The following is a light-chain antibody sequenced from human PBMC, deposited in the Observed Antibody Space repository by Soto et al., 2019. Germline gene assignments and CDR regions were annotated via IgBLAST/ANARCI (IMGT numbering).Light chain of an antibody. CDR1: NSDAGGCKY. CDR2: DVS. CDR3: YSYAGTYALGV. Sequence: QSALTQPRSVSGSPGQSVAISCTGTNSDAGGCKYVSWYQQHPGKAPKLVIYDVSERPSGVPDRFSGSRSGTTASLTISGLQAEDEAEYYCYSYAGTYALGVFGGGTKLTVL. V-gene: IGLV2-11*01. J-gene: IGLJ3*02.